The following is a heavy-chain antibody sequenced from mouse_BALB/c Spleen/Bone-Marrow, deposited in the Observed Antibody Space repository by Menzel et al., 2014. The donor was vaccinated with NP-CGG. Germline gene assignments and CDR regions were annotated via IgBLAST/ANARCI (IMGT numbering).Heavy chain of an antibody. CDR1: GYTFTSYL. Sequence: VQLQQSGAELVKPGASVKLSCKASGYTFTSYLMHWVKQRPGQGLEWIGEINPSNGRTNYNEKFKSKATLTVDKSSSTAYMQLSSLTSEDSAVYYCARPYYGPYFDYWGQGTTLTVSS. CDR3: ARPYYGPYFDY. J-gene: IGHJ2*01. CDR2: INPSNGRT. D-gene: IGHD1-2*01. V-gene: IGHV1S81*02.